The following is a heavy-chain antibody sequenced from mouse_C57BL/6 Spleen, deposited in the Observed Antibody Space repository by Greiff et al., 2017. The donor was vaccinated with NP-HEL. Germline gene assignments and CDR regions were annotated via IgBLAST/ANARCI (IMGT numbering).Heavy chain of an antibody. D-gene: IGHD2-4*01. J-gene: IGHJ1*03. CDR3: ARSPYDYDVYWYFDV. CDR1: GFTFSSYG. Sequence: VKLVESGGDLVKPGGSLKLSCAASGFTFSSYGMSWVRQTPDKRLEWVATISSGGSYTYYPDSVKGRFTISRDNAKNTLYLQMSSLKSEDTAMYYCARSPYDYDVYWYFDVWGTGTTVTVSS. CDR2: ISSGGSYT. V-gene: IGHV5-6*02.